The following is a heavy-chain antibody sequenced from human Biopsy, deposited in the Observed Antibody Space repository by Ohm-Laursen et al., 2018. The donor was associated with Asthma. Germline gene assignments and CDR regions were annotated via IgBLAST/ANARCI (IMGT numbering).Heavy chain of an antibody. J-gene: IGHJ6*02. CDR2: ISVYNGNT. CDR3: ARAVDYSHYYGIDV. V-gene: IGHV1-18*01. D-gene: IGHD3-10*01. Sequence: SVKVSCKTSGYTFNSAGITWVRQAPGQGLEWMGWISVYNGNTKVAQKLQDRVTMITDTSASTAYMELRSLRSDDTAVYFCARAVDYSHYYGIDVWAKGPRSPSP. CDR1: GYTFNSAG.